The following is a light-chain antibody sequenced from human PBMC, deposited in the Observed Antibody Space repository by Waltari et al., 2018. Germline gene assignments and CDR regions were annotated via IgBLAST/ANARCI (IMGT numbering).Light chain of an antibody. V-gene: IGKV3-15*01. CDR3: QQFNTWWT. J-gene: IGKJ1*01. CDR2: GAS. CDR1: QSVSSRY. Sequence: EIVLTQSPGTLSLSPGERATLSCRASQSVSSRYLAWYQQKPGQAPRLLIYGASTRATGIPARFSGSGSGTEFTLTISSLQSEDFAVYYCQQFNTWWTFGQGTKVEFK.